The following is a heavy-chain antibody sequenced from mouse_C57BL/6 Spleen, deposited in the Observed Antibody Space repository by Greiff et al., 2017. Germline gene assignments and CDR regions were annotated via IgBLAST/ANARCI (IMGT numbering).Heavy chain of an antibody. J-gene: IGHJ3*01. D-gene: IGHD1-1*01. V-gene: IGHV5-17*01. CDR1: GFTFSDYG. CDR3: AREAYGRGFAY. CDR2: ISSGSSTI. Sequence: EVMLVESGGGLVKPRGSLKLSCAASGFTFSDYGMHWVRQAPEKGLEWVAYISSGSSTIYYADTVKGRFTISRDNAKNTLFLQMTSLRSEDTAMYYCAREAYGRGFAYWGQGTLVTVSA.